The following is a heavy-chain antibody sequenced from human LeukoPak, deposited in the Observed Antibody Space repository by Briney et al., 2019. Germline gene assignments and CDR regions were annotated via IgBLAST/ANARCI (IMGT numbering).Heavy chain of an antibody. V-gene: IGHV4-34*01. CDR2: INHSGST. CDR1: GGSFSGYY. CDR3: ATAGGSSSRTFDY. J-gene: IGHJ4*02. Sequence: SETLSLTCAVYGGSFSGYYWSWIRQPPGKGLEWIGEINHSGSTNYNPSLKSRVTISVDTSKNQFSLKLSSVTAADTAVYYCATAGGSSSRTFDYWGQATLVTVSS. D-gene: IGHD6-6*01.